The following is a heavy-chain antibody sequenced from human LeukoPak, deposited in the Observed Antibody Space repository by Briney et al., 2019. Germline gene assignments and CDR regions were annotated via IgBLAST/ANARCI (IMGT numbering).Heavy chain of an antibody. CDR1: GFTFSSYN. J-gene: IGHJ4*02. Sequence: PGGSLRLSCAASGFTFSSYNMNWVRQAPGKGLEWVSYIDSSSSTIYYADSVKGRFTISRDNAKNSLYLQMNSLRAEDTAVHYCARDGGYSGSYGDSWGQGTLVTVSS. CDR2: IDSSSSTI. CDR3: ARDGGYSGSYGDS. D-gene: IGHD1-26*01. V-gene: IGHV3-48*01.